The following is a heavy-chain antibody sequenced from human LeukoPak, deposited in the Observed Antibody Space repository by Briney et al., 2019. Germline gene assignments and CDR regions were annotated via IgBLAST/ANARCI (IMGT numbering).Heavy chain of an antibody. J-gene: IGHJ5*02. D-gene: IGHD3-22*01. Sequence: ASVKVSCKASGGTFSSYAISWVRQAPGQGLEWMGRIIPIFGTANYAQKFQGRVTMTRDTSTSTVYMELSSLRSEDTAVYYCARGAAHYYDSSHNWFDPWGQGTLVTVSS. CDR2: IIPIFGTA. V-gene: IGHV1-69*05. CDR3: ARGAAHYYDSSHNWFDP. CDR1: GGTFSSYA.